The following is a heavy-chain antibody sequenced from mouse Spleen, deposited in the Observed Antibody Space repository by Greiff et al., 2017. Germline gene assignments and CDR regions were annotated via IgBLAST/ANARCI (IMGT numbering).Heavy chain of an antibody. CDR3: AKVYDGPRNWYFDV. V-gene: IGHV1-22*01. J-gene: IGHJ1*03. D-gene: IGHD2-3*01. Sequence: EVQLQQSGPELVKPGASVKMSCKASGYTFTDYNMHWVKQSHGKSLEWIGYINPNNGGTSYNQKFKGKATLTVNKSSSTAYMELRSLTSEDSAVYYCAKVYDGPRNWYFDVWGTGTTVTVSS. CDR1: GYTFTDYN. CDR2: INPNNGGT.